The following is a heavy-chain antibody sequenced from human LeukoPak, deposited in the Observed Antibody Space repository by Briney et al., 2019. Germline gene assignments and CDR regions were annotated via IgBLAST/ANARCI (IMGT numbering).Heavy chain of an antibody. CDR2: VHDSAGT. CDR1: GGSINKYY. Sequence: PSETLSLTCTVSGGSINKYYWSWIRQSPGKGLEWLGYVHDSAGTIYNPSLKSRVTISIDTSKNQFSLILSSVTAADTAVYYCARGLSDVYWGQGTLVTVSS. CDR3: ARGLSDVY. V-gene: IGHV4-59*12. J-gene: IGHJ4*02.